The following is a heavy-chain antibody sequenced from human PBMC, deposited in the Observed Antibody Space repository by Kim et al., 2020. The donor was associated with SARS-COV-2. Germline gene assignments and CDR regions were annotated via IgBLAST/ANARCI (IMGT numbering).Heavy chain of an antibody. CDR3: ARQGSYDSSGYSDDY. D-gene: IGHD3-22*01. J-gene: IGHJ4*02. Sequence: AQKFQGRVTITADESTSTAYMELSSLRSEDTAVYYCARQGSYDSSGYSDDYWGQGTLVTVSS. V-gene: IGHV1-69*01.